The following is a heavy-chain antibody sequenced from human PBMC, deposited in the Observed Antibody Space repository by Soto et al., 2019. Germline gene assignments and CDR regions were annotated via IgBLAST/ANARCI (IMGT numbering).Heavy chain of an antibody. D-gene: IGHD3-3*01. CDR3: AIGTAGYYDFWCGYPPAAFFDP. CDR1: GGTFSSYA. V-gene: IGHV1-69*01. J-gene: IGHJ5*02. Sequence: QVQLVQSGAEVKKPGSSVKVSCKASGGTFSSYAISWVRQAPGQGLEWMGGIIPIFGTANYAQKFQGRVTITADESTSTAYMELISLCSEDTAVYYCAIGTAGYYDFWCGYPPAAFFDPWGQGTLVTVSS. CDR2: IIPIFGTA.